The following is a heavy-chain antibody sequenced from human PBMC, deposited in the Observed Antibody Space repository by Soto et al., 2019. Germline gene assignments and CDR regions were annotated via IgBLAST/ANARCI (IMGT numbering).Heavy chain of an antibody. Sequence: GGSLRLSCAASGFTFSSCAMSWVRQAPGKGLEWVSAISPSGDATLSADSAKGRFTISRDNSRNTLYLQMNSLRADDTAVYYCAKKSNIVSYAHAFDYWGQGT. CDR1: GFTFSSCA. CDR3: AKKSNIVSYAHAFDY. CDR2: ISPSGDAT. J-gene: IGHJ4*02. V-gene: IGHV3-23*01. D-gene: IGHD2-21*01.